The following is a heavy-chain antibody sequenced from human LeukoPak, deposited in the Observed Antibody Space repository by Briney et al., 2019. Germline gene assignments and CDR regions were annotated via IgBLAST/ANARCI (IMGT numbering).Heavy chain of an antibody. CDR2: ISAYNGNT. J-gene: IGHJ4*02. V-gene: IGHV1-18*01. Sequence: ASVIVSCKASGYTFTSYGISWVRQAPGQGLEWMGWISAYNGNTNYAQRLQGRVTMTTDTSTSTACMELRSPRSDDTAVYYCARDYYDSSGYPPFDNWGQGTLITVSS. CDR1: GYTFTSYG. CDR3: ARDYYDSSGYPPFDN. D-gene: IGHD3-22*01.